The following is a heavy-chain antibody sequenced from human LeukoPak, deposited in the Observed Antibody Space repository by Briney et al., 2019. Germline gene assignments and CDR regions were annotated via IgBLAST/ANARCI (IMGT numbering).Heavy chain of an antibody. Sequence: GGSLRLSCAVSEFSVGSNYMTWVRQAPGKGLEWVSLIYSGGSTYYADSVKGRFTISRDNSKNTLYLQMNSLRAEDTAVYYCARDRSSGHDYWGQGTLVTVSS. D-gene: IGHD2-8*02. J-gene: IGHJ4*02. CDR1: EFSVGSNY. V-gene: IGHV3-66*01. CDR3: ARDRSSGHDY. CDR2: IYSGGST.